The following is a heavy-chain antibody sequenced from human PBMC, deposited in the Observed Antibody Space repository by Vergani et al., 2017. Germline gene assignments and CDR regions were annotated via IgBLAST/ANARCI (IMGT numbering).Heavy chain of an antibody. CDR3: ARDIVVVVGATESHDMDV. Sequence: QVQLVQSGAEVKKPGASVKVSCKASGYTFTGYYMHWVRQAPGQGLEWMGWINPNSGGTNYAQKFQGRVTMTRDTSISTAYMELSRLRSDDTAVYYCARDIVVVVGATESHDMDVWGQGTTVTVSS. J-gene: IGHJ6*02. V-gene: IGHV1-2*02. CDR1: GYTFTGYY. D-gene: IGHD2-15*01. CDR2: INPNSGGT.